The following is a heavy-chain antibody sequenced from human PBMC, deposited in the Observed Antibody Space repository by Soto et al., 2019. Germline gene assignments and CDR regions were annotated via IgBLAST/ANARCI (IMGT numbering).Heavy chain of an antibody. Sequence: QLQLQESGSGLVKPSQTLSLTCAVSGGSISSGGYSWSWIRQPPGKGLECIGYIYHSGSTYYNPSLKSRVTISADRSKNQFSLKLSSVTAADTAVYYCASRPSGSGFDPWGQGTLVTVSS. CDR2: IYHSGST. CDR3: ASRPSGSGFDP. CDR1: GGSISSGGYS. V-gene: IGHV4-30-2*01. J-gene: IGHJ5*02. D-gene: IGHD1-26*01.